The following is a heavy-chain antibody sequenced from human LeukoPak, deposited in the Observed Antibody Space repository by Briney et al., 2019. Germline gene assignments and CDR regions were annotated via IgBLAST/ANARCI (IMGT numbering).Heavy chain of an antibody. V-gene: IGHV3-74*01. D-gene: IGHD6-19*01. Sequence: GGSLRLSCAASGFTFSSFWVHWVRQAPGKGLVWVSYINTDGSTTSYADSVKGRFTISRDNAKNTLYLQMNSLRAGDTAVYYCARVSEDYSSGWYEEYFQYWGQGTLVIVSS. CDR1: GFTFSSFW. CDR2: INTDGSTT. CDR3: ARVSEDYSSGWYEEYFQY. J-gene: IGHJ1*01.